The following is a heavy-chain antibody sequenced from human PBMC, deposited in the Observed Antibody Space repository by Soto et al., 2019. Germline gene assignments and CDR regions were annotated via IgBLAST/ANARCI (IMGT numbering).Heavy chain of an antibody. J-gene: IGHJ4*02. CDR1: GFTVSSNY. Sequence: GGSLRLSCAASGFTVSSNYMSWVRQAPGKGLEWVSVIYSGGSTYYADSVKGRFTISRHNSKNTLYLQMNSLRAEDTAVYYCASSHLPGEEGDYFDYWGQGTLVTVSS. CDR3: ASSHLPGEEGDYFDY. D-gene: IGHD7-27*01. CDR2: IYSGGST. V-gene: IGHV3-53*04.